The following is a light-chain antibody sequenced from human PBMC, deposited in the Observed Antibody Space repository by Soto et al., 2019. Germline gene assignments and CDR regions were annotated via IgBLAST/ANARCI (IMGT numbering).Light chain of an antibody. CDR1: QTMTRAY. V-gene: IGKV3-11*01. CDR3: HQRQSWPRT. CDR2: DAS. Sequence: ETVLTQSPGTLSLSPGERATLSSRASQTMTRAYLAWYQQKPGQAPRLLIYDASNRATGIPARFSGSGSGTDFTLTISSLEPEDFAVYYCHQRQSWPRTFGQGTKVDI. J-gene: IGKJ1*01.